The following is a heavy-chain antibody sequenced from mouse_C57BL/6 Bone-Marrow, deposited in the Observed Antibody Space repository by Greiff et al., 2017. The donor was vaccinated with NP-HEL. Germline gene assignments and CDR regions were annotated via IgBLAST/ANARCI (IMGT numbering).Heavy chain of an antibody. Sequence: VQLQQSGAELVRPGASVKLSCTASGFNIKDDYMHWVKQRPEQGLEWIGWIDPENGDTEYASKFQGKATITADTSSNTAYLQLSSLTSEDTAVYYWTTWVTDWFAYWGQGTLVTVSA. CDR3: TTWVTDWFAY. V-gene: IGHV14-4*01. D-gene: IGHD2-2*01. CDR2: IDPENGDT. CDR1: GFNIKDDY. J-gene: IGHJ3*01.